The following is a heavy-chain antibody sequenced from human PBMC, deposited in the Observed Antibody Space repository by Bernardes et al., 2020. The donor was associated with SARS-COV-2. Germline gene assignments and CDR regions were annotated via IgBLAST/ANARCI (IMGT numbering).Heavy chain of an antibody. Sequence: SETLSLTCAVYGGSFSGYYWSWIRQPPGTGLEWIGEINHSGSTHYNPSLKSRVTISVDTSKNQFSLKLSSVTAAYTAVYYCARGRLDYGDYGDWYFDLWGRGTLVTVSS. CDR3: ARGRLDYGDYGDWYFDL. J-gene: IGHJ2*01. D-gene: IGHD4-17*01. CDR2: INHSGST. V-gene: IGHV4-34*01. CDR1: GGSFSGYY.